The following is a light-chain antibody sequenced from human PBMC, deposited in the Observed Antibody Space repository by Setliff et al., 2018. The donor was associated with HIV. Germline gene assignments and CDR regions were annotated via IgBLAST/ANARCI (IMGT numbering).Light chain of an antibody. CDR3: CSYAGSSTPYV. Sequence: QSVLTQPASVYGSPGQSITISCTGTSSDVGGYNHVSWYQQHPGKAPKLMIYDVTKRPSGVSNRFSGSKSGNTASLTISGLQAEDEADYYCCSYAGSSTPYVFGTGTKVTVL. CDR2: DVT. J-gene: IGLJ1*01. V-gene: IGLV2-23*02. CDR1: SSDVGGYNH.